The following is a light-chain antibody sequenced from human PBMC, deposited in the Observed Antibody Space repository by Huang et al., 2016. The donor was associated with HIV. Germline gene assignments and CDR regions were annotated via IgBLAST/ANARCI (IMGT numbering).Light chain of an antibody. V-gene: IGKV1-27*01. CDR1: QGIRNY. J-gene: IGKJ5*01. CDR2: GAS. CDR3: QKYNSAPT. Sequence: DIQMTQSPASLSASVGDRVTITCRASQGIRNYVAWYQRKPGEVPRHLISGASTLQSGVSSRFSGSGSGTQFTLTISSLQPEDVATYYCQKYNSAPTFGQGTRLEMK.